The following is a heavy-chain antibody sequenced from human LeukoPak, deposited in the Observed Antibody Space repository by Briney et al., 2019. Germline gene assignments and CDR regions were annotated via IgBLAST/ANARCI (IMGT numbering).Heavy chain of an antibody. V-gene: IGHV4-31*03. J-gene: IGHJ4*02. D-gene: IGHD3-22*01. CDR2: IYYSGST. CDR1: GGSISSGGYY. CDR3: ARYSSGYGFDY. Sequence: SQTLSLTCTVSGGSISSGGYYWSWIRQHPGKSLDWLGYIYYSGSTYYTPSLKSRVTISVDTSKNQFSLKVNSVTAADTAVYYCARYSSGYGFDYWGQGTLVTVSS.